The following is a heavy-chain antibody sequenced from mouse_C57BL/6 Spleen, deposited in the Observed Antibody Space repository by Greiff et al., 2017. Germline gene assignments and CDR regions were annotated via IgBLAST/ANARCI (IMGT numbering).Heavy chain of an antibody. CDR1: GYSITSGYD. V-gene: IGHV3-1*01. CDR3: ARSYDYDYFDY. D-gene: IGHD2-4*01. J-gene: IGHJ2*01. CDR2: ISYSGST. Sequence: DVKLQESGPGMVKPSQSLSLTCTVTGYSITSGYDWHWIRHFPGNKLEWMGYISYSGSTNYNPSLKSRISITHDTSKNHFFLKLNSVTTEDTATYYCARSYDYDYFDYWGQGTTLTVSS.